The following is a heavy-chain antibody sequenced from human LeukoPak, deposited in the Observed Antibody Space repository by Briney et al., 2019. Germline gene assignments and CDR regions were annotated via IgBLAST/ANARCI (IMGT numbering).Heavy chain of an antibody. V-gene: IGHV1-2*02. CDR3: ATDVRFSSSWYGY. Sequence: ASVSVSCKASGYTFTGYYMHWVRQAPGQGLEGMGWINPNSGGTNYAQTFQGRVTMTRDTSISTAYMELSRLRSDDTAVYYCATDVRFSSSWYGYWGQGTLVTVSS. CDR2: INPNSGGT. CDR1: GYTFTGYY. D-gene: IGHD6-13*01. J-gene: IGHJ4*02.